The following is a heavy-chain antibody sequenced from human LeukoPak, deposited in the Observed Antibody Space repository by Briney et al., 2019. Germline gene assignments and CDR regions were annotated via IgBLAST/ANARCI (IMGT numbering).Heavy chain of an antibody. J-gene: IGHJ4*02. Sequence: PGGSLRLSCAVSGFTFSRYAMSWVRQAPGKGLEWVSTLSGSGTSTYYADSVKGRFTISRDNSKNTLYLQMNSLRAEDTAVYYCARSAPSTMILIVLSDEFYFDSWGQGTLVTVSS. CDR3: ARSAPSTMILIVLSDEFYFDS. V-gene: IGHV3-23*01. CDR1: GFTFSRYA. D-gene: IGHD3-22*01. CDR2: LSGSGTST.